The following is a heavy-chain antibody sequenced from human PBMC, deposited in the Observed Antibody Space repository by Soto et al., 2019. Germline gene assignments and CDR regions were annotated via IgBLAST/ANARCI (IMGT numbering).Heavy chain of an antibody. Sequence: EVQLVESGGGLVQPGETLRLSCVASGCTFSYYWMHWVRQGPGKGLVWVSRIHSDGSSTTYADSVKGRFTISRDNAKNTLYLQMNSLRAEDTAVYYCARGDRGAFDIWGQGTVVTVSS. J-gene: IGHJ3*02. CDR2: IHSDGSST. CDR3: ARGDRGAFDI. V-gene: IGHV3-74*01. CDR1: GCTFSYYW. D-gene: IGHD1-26*01.